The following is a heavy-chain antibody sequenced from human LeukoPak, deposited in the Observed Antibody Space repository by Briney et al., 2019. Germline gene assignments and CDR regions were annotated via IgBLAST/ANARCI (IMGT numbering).Heavy chain of an antibody. CDR1: GFAFSDYY. Sequence: GGSLRLSCAASGFAFSDYYMSWIRQAPGKGLEWVSFISSSSSYKNYADSVKGRFTISRDNAKNSLYLQMNSLRAEDTAVYYCARDAKGDYYGSGSYLHPDYWGQGTLVTVSS. V-gene: IGHV3-11*06. J-gene: IGHJ4*02. CDR2: ISSSSSYK. CDR3: ARDAKGDYYGSGSYLHPDY. D-gene: IGHD3-10*01.